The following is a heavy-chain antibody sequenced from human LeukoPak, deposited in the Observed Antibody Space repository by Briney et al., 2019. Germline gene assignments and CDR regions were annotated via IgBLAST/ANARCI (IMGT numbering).Heavy chain of an antibody. Sequence: SETLSLTCAVYGGSFSGYYWSWIRQPPGKGLEWIGEINHSGSTNYNPSLKSRVTISVDTSKNQFSQKLSSVTAADTAVYYCARGRGSSSSNWFDPWGQGTLVTVSS. V-gene: IGHV4-34*01. CDR3: ARGRGSSSSNWFDP. CDR1: GGSFSGYY. CDR2: INHSGST. J-gene: IGHJ5*02. D-gene: IGHD6-13*01.